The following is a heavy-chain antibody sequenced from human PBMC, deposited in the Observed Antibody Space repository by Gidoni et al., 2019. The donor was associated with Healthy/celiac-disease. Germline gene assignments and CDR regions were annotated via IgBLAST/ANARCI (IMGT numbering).Heavy chain of an antibody. V-gene: IGHV4-34*01. Sequence: QVQLQQWGAGLLKPSETLSLTCAVYGGSFSGYYWSWIRQPPGKGLEWIGEINHSGSTNYNPSLKSRVTISVDTSKNQFSLKLSSVTAADTAVYYCARALWSTSGAFDIWGQGTMVTVSS. CDR2: INHSGST. CDR3: ARALWSTSGAFDI. J-gene: IGHJ3*02. D-gene: IGHD3-3*01. CDR1: GGSFSGYY.